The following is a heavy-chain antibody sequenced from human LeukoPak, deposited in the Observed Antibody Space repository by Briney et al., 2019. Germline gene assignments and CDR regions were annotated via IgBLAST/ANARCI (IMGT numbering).Heavy chain of an antibody. J-gene: IGHJ3*02. CDR3: ARDRGGSGYYSDAFDI. CDR1: GGSISSYY. CDR2: IYTSGST. D-gene: IGHD3-22*01. V-gene: IGHV4-4*07. Sequence: SSETLSLTCTVSGGSISSYYWSWIRQPAGKGLEWIGRIYTSGSTNYNPSLKSRVTMSVDTSKNQFSLKLSSVTAADTAVYYCARDRGGSGYYSDAFDIWGQGTMVTVSS.